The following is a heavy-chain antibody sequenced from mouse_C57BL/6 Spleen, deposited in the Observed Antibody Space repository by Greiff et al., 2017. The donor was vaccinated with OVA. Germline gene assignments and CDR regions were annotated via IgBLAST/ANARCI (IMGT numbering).Heavy chain of an antibody. V-gene: IGHV5-17*01. Sequence: EVQGVESGGGLVKPGGSLKLSCAASGFTFSDYGMHWVRQAPEKGLEWVAYISSGSSTMYYADTVKGRFTIPRDNAKNTLFLQMTSLRSEDTAMYYGAGRGYDYGGYWYFDVWGTGTTVTVSS. CDR1: GFTFSDYG. D-gene: IGHD2-4*01. CDR3: AGRGYDYGGYWYFDV. CDR2: ISSGSSTM. J-gene: IGHJ1*03.